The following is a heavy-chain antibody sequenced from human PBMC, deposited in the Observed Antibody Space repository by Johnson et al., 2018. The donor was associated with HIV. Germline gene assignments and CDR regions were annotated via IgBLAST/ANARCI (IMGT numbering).Heavy chain of an antibody. V-gene: IGHV3-53*01. CDR1: GFTVSNIF. D-gene: IGHD6-13*01. J-gene: IGHJ3*02. CDR2: TYSDGDT. Sequence: VQLVESGGGLIQPGGSLRLSCAASGFTVSNIFMNWVRQAPGKGLEWLSVTYSDGDTYYADSVKGRFTTSRDNSKNTLYLQMNSLRAEDTAVYDCARPQVAAAGRVVGNVESGEDAFDIWGQGTMVTVSS. CDR3: ARPQVAAAGRVVGNVESGEDAFDI.